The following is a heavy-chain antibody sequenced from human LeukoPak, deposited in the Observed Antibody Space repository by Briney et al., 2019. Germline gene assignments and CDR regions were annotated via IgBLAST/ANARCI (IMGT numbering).Heavy chain of an antibody. D-gene: IGHD6-6*01. CDR3: AKVPGDSSSYYYYYGMDV. CDR1: GFTSSIYA. Sequence: PRGSLRLSCAASGFTSSIYAMSWVRQAPREGVGCVSAISGSGTGTCYANSVKGRFTISRDNSKNTLYLQMDTLSADDTAVYYCAKVPGDSSSYYYYYGMDVWGQGTTVTVSS. J-gene: IGHJ6*02. CDR2: ISGSGTGT. V-gene: IGHV3-23*01.